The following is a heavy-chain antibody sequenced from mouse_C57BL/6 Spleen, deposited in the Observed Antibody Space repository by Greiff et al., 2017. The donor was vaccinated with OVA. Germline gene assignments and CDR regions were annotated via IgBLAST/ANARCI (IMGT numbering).Heavy chain of an antibody. J-gene: IGHJ3*01. CDR3: TRYYYGSSDSAWFTY. D-gene: IGHD1-1*01. CDR2: IDPETGGT. Sequence: QVQLQQSGAELVRPGASVTLSCKASGYTFTNYEMHWVKQTPVHGLEWIGAIDPETGGTAYNQKFKGQAILTADKSSSTAYMELRSLTAEDSAVYYCTRYYYGSSDSAWFTYWGQGTLVTVSA. CDR1: GYTFTNYE. V-gene: IGHV1-15*01.